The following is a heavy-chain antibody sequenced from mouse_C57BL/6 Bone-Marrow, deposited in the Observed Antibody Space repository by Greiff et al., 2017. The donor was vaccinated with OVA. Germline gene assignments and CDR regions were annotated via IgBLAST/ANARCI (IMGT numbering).Heavy chain of an antibody. V-gene: IGHV2-6*01. Sequence: VQLQQSGPGLVAPSQSLSITCTVSGFSLTSYGVDWVRQSPGKGLEWLGVIWGVGSTNYNSALKSRLSISKDNSKSQVFLKMNSLQTADTAMYYGACGLYSNSLYAMDYWGQGTSVTVSS. J-gene: IGHJ4*01. D-gene: IGHD2-5*01. CDR3: ACGLYSNSLYAMDY. CDR1: GFSLTSYG. CDR2: IWGVGST.